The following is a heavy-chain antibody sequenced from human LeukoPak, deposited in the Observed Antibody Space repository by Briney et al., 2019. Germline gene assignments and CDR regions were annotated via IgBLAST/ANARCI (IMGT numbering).Heavy chain of an antibody. V-gene: IGHV4-30-4*01. D-gene: IGHD3-9*01. CDR1: GGSISSGDYY. CDR3: ARGLRYFDWLLYQDNWFDP. CDR2: IYYSGST. J-gene: IGHJ5*02. Sequence: SQTLSLTCTVSGGSISSGDYYWRWIRQPPGKGLEWIGYIYYSGSTYYNPSLKSRVTISVDTSKNQFSLKLSSVTAADTAVYYCARGLRYFDWLLYQDNWFDPWGQGTLVTVSS.